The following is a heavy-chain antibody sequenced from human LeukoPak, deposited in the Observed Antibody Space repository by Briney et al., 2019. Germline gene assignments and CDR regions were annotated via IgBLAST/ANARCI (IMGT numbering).Heavy chain of an antibody. CDR1: GGTFSNYA. J-gene: IGHJ3*02. CDR3: AADSDSRVRLGELSSDLEAFDI. Sequence: SVKVSCKASGGTFSNYAISWVRQAPGQGLEWMGRIIPILGLANYAQKFQGRVTMTEDTSTDTAYMELSSLRSEDTAVYYCAADSDSRVRLGELSSDLEAFDIWGQGTLVTVSS. V-gene: IGHV1-69*04. CDR2: IIPILGLA. D-gene: IGHD3-16*02.